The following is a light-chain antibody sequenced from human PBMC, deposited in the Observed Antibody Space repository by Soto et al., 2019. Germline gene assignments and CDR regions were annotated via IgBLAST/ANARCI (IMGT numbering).Light chain of an antibody. J-gene: IGLJ2*01. Sequence: SYELTQPPSVSVTRGRTATITCGGNNIGAKVVHWYQQKKPGQAPVLVVFDDRARPSTIPERFSGSNSGNTATLTISRVEAGDEADYYCQVWHTTNVRVFGGGTKLTAL. V-gene: IGLV3-21*02. CDR3: QVWHTTNVRV. CDR1: NIGAKV. CDR2: DDR.